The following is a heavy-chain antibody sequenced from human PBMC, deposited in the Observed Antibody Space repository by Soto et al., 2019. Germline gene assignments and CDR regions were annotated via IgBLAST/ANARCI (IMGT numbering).Heavy chain of an antibody. J-gene: IGHJ4*02. V-gene: IGHV4-4*02. CDR2: IHHNRST. D-gene: IGHD6-13*01. CDR3: ARDQGSHPGD. Sequence: QVQLQESGPGLVRPSGTVALTCSVSGLSISSDNWWSWVRHPPGEGLEWSGEIHHNRSTNYNPSLKSRVTMSVVPSKDLFSLTLNSVTAADTAFYYCARDQGSHPGDWGQGTLVSVSS. CDR1: GLSISSDNW.